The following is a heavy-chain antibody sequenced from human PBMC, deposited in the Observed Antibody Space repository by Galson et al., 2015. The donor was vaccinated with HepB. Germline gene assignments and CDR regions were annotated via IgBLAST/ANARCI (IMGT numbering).Heavy chain of an antibody. CDR2: IRYDGSDK. CDR1: GFTFRSFA. D-gene: IGHD3-10*01. CDR3: AKGYYGPESHYLDY. Sequence: SLRLSCAASGFTFRSFAMHWVRQAPGKGLEWVALIRYDGSDKYYAESVKGRITISRDNSKNTVYLQLDSVTAEDTAVYYCAKGYYGPESHYLDYWGQGTLVTVSS. V-gene: IGHV3-30*02. J-gene: IGHJ4*02.